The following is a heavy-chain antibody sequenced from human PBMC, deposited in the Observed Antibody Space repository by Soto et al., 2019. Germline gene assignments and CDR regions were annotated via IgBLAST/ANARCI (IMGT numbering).Heavy chain of an antibody. CDR2: INAGNGNT. Sequence: QVQLVQSGAEVKKPGASVKVSCKASGYTFTSYAMHWVRQAPGPRLEWMGWINAGNGNTKYSQKFQGRVTITRDTSASTAYMQLSRLRSEDTAVYYCARSSGYYYVDYWGQGTLVTVPS. CDR1: GYTFTSYA. J-gene: IGHJ4*02. CDR3: ARSSGYYYVDY. D-gene: IGHD3-22*01. V-gene: IGHV1-3*01.